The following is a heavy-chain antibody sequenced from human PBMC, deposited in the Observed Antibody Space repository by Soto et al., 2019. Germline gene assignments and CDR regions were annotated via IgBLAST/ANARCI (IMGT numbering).Heavy chain of an antibody. Sequence: EVQLLESGGDLLQPGGSLRLSCAASGFIFRNYAMSWVRQAPGKGLEWVSAISGSGGSSYYADSVKGRFTISRDNSRNMLYLQMNSLRAEDTAFYYCAKDHGVENWGWDVVDYWGQGTLVTVSS. CDR1: GFIFRNYA. D-gene: IGHD3-3*01. CDR3: AKDHGVENWGWDVVDY. J-gene: IGHJ4*02. V-gene: IGHV3-23*01. CDR2: ISGSGGSS.